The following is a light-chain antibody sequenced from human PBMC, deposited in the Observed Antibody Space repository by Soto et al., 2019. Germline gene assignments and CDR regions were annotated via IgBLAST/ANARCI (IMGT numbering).Light chain of an antibody. J-gene: IGKJ4*01. V-gene: IGKV1-27*01. Sequence: GDRGNINCRASQAIAPYLAWVQQKPGKVPKLLIYATSTLQSGVPSRFSGSGSGTDFTLTINSLQPEDVGTYYCQKYNSAPLTFGGGTKVEIK. CDR1: QAIAPY. CDR2: ATS. CDR3: QKYNSAPLT.